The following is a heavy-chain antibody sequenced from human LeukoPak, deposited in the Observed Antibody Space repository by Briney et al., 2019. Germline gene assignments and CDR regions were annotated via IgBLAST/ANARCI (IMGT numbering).Heavy chain of an antibody. CDR2: ISGSGGST. CDR3: AKLWFGESAHFDY. D-gene: IGHD3-10*01. CDR1: GFTFSSYA. V-gene: IGHV3-23*01. J-gene: IGHJ4*02. Sequence: GGSLRLSCAASGFTFSSYAMSWVRQAPGKGLEWVSAISGSGGSTYYADSVKGRFTMSRDSSKNTLHLQMNSLRAADTAVYYCAKLWFGESAHFDYWGQGTLVTVSA.